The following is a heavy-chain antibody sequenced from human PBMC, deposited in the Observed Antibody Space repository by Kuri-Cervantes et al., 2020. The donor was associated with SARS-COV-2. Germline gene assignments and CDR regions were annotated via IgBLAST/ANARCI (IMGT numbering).Heavy chain of an antibody. J-gene: IGHJ3*02. D-gene: IGHD3-16*02. V-gene: IGHV4-39*07. CDR1: GGSISSSSYY. CDR3: ARDPLGITFGGVIVDAFDI. CDR2: INHSGST. Sequence: ESLKVSCTVSGGSISSSSYYWGWIRQPPGKGLEWIGEINHSGSTNYNPSLKSRVTISVDTSKNQFSLKLSSVTAADTAVYYCARDPLGITFGGVIVDAFDIWGQGIMVTVSS.